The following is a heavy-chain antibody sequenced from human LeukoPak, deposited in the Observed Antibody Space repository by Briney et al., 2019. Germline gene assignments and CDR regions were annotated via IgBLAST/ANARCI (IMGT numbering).Heavy chain of an antibody. CDR2: ISSSGSTI. CDR1: GFTFSDYY. J-gene: IGHJ4*02. D-gene: IGHD3-10*01. Sequence: SGGSLRLSCAASGFTFSDYYMSWIRQAPGKGLEWVSYISSSGSTIYYADSVKGRFTISRDNAKNSLYLHMNSLRAEDTAVYYCARVRMDYGSGSPADYWGQGTPVTVSS. CDR3: ARVRMDYGSGSPADY. V-gene: IGHV3-11*01.